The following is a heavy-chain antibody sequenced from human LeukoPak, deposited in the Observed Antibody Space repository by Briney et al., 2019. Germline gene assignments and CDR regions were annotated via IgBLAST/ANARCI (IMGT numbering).Heavy chain of an antibody. Sequence: PGGSLRLSCAASGFTFSVYGMSWVRQAPGKGLEYVSAISASGANTYYADSVKGRFTISRDNSKNTVYLQMDSLRVEDTAVYYCARDPGVVAFHYFDFWGQGTLITVSS. CDR1: GFTFSVYG. CDR2: ISASGANT. D-gene: IGHD3-3*01. J-gene: IGHJ4*02. V-gene: IGHV3-23*01. CDR3: ARDPGVVAFHYFDF.